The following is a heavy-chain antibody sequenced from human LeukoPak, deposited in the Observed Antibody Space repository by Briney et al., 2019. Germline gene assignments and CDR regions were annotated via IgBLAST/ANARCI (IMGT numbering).Heavy chain of an antibody. V-gene: IGHV3-23*01. J-gene: IGHJ4*01. CDR3: AKDSLAYCTSSSCFDFDF. CDR2: ISVAGSKR. CDR1: GFTFNSYA. Sequence: GGSLRLSCAASGFTFNSYAMSWVRQAPGKGLEWVSGISVAGSKRHYADSVKGRFTISRDNSKNTLYLQMNSLRAEDTALYYCAKDSLAYCTSSSCFDFDFWGQEPWSPSPQ. D-gene: IGHD2-2*01.